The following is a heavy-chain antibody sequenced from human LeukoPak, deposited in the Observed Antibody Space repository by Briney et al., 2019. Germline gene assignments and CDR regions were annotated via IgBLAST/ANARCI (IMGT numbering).Heavy chain of an antibody. J-gene: IGHJ6*03. CDR1: GGSFSGYY. Sequence: SETLSLTCAVYGGSFSGYYWSWIRQPPGEGLEWIGEINHSGSTNYNPSLKSRVTISVDTSKNQFSLKLSSVTAADTAVYYCARRGWVRRYYYYMDVWGKGTTVTISS. D-gene: IGHD3-10*01. CDR3: ARRGWVRRYYYYMDV. V-gene: IGHV4-34*01. CDR2: INHSGST.